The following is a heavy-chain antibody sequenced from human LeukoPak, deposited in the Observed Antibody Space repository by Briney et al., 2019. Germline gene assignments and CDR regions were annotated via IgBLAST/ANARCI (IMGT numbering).Heavy chain of an antibody. CDR1: GGSISRYY. V-gene: IGHV4-4*07. J-gene: IGHJ1*01. Sequence: SSETLSLTCTVSGGSISRYYWSWIRQPAGKGLEWIGHIYTSGSTNYNPSLKSRVTMSVDTSKNQFSLKLSSVTAADTAVYYCARHQSLGYCSSTSCSENFQHWGQGTLVTVSS. D-gene: IGHD2-2*01. CDR3: ARHQSLGYCSSTSCSENFQH. CDR2: IYTSGST.